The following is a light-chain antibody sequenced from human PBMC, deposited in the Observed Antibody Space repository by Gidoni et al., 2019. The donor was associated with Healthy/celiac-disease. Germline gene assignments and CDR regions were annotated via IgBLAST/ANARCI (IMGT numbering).Light chain of an antibody. CDR1: SSDGGSYNL. Sequence: QSALTQPASVSGSPGPSITISCTVTSSDGGSYNLFSWYQQHPGKAPRLMIYEGSKRPSGVSNRFSGSKSGNTASLTISGFQAEDEADYYCCSYAGSAYVFGTGTKVTVL. J-gene: IGLJ1*01. V-gene: IGLV2-23*01. CDR3: CSYAGSAYV. CDR2: EGS.